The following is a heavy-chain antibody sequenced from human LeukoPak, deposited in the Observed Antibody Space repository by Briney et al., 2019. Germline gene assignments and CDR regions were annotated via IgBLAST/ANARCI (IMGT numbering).Heavy chain of an antibody. CDR1: GYSFSTYW. V-gene: IGHV5-51*01. CDR3: ARRSSDYDWYLDL. D-gene: IGHD5-12*01. J-gene: IGHJ2*01. Sequence: KVGESLKISCKGSGYSFSTYWIGWIRQMPGRGLEWLGIIYPVDSDTRYIPSFEGQVTISADESSNTAYLQWSSLKASDTAMYYCARRSSDYDWYLDLWGRGTLVTVSS. CDR2: IYPVDSDT.